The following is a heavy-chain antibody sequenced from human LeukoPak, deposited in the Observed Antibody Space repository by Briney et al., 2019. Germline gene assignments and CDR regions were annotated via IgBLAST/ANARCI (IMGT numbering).Heavy chain of an antibody. CDR1: GFTFSSYA. CDR3: AEAEGYDILTGLDY. D-gene: IGHD3-9*01. CDR2: IGASGGST. J-gene: IGHJ4*02. Sequence: WGSLRLSCATSGFTFSSYAMSWVRQAPGKGLEWVSGIGASGGSTYYADSVKGRFTISRDNSKNTLYLQMNSLRTEDTAVYYCAEAEGYDILTGLDYWGQGSLVTVSS. V-gene: IGHV3-23*01.